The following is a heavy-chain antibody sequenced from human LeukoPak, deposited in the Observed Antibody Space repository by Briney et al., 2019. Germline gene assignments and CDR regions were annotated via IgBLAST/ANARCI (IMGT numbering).Heavy chain of an antibody. CDR2: MNPNSGNT. CDR3: AREYCSGGSCALFYYYGMDV. J-gene: IGHJ6*02. CDR1: GYTFTSYD. V-gene: IGHV1-8*01. Sequence: ASVKVSCKASGYTFTSYDINWVRQATGQGLEWMGWMNPNSGNTGYAQKFQGRVTMTRNTSISTAYMELSSLRSEDTAVYYCAREYCSGGSCALFYYYGMDVWGQGTTVTVSS. D-gene: IGHD2-15*01.